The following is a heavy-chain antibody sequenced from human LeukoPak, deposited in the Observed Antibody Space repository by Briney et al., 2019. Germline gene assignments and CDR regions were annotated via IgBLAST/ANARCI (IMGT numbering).Heavy chain of an antibody. V-gene: IGHV3-66*01. D-gene: IGHD6-19*01. Sequence: GGSLRLSCAASGFTVSSSNMGWVRQAPGKGLEWVSVIYSGGATYYPASVKGRFIISRDLSKNTLFLQMNDLRPEDTAVYYCAKIAVAYCDYWGQGTLVTVSS. CDR1: GFTVSSSN. CDR2: IYSGGAT. J-gene: IGHJ4*02. CDR3: AKIAVAYCDY.